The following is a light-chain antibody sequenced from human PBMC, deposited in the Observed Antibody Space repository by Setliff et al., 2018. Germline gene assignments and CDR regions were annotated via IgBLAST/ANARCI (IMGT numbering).Light chain of an antibody. J-gene: IGLJ1*01. Sequence: QSVLTQPAAVSRSPGQSITISCTGTSSDVGGHDYVSWYQQHPGKAPKLIIYDVTKRPSGVSSRFSGSKSGNTASLTISGLQAEDEADYFCSSYKNTNKNVFGTGTKVTVL. CDR3: SSYKNTNKNV. CDR1: SSDVGGHDY. V-gene: IGLV2-14*01. CDR2: DVT.